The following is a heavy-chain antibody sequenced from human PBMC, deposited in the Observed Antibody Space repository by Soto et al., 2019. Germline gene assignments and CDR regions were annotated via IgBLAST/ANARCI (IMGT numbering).Heavy chain of an antibody. CDR1: DDSINSDKFY. CDR2: IYYRGNA. D-gene: IGHD3-9*01. V-gene: IGHV4-39*01. J-gene: IGHJ4*02. Sequence: HLQLQESGPGLVKPSETLSLMCSVSDDSINSDKFYWGWIRQPPGKGLEWIGSIYYRGNAYYNPSLQTRVTISLDKSKSQFSLKLNSATAADSAVYFCARLEGLATISYYFDFWGPGALVTVSS. CDR3: ARLEGLATISYYFDF.